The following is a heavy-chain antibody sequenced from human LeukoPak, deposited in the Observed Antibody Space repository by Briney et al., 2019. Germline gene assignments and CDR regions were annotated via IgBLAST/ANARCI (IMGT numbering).Heavy chain of an antibody. J-gene: IGHJ4*02. Sequence: PSETLSLTCTASGGSISSSSYYWGWIRQPPGKGLEWIGSIYYSGSTYYNPSLKSRVTISVDTSKNQFSLKLSSVTAADTAVYYCARVRPYDFWSGYSFKYYFDYWGQGTLVTVSS. D-gene: IGHD3-3*01. CDR2: IYYSGST. CDR1: GGSISSSSYY. CDR3: ARVRPYDFWSGYSFKYYFDY. V-gene: IGHV4-39*07.